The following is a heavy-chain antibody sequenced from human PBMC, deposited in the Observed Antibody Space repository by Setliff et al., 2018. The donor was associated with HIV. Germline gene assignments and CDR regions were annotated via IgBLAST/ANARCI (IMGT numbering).Heavy chain of an antibody. J-gene: IGHJ4*02. CDR1: GFTFSSYS. V-gene: IGHV3-21*01. D-gene: IGHD1-26*01. CDR3: ARVGVGATVFFDY. CDR2: ISSSSTYI. Sequence: PGGSLRLSCAASGFTFSSYSMNWVRQAPGKGLEWVSSISSSSTYIYYADSVRGRLTISRDNAKNSLYLQMNSLRAEDTAVYYCARVGVGATVFFDYWGQGTLVTVSS.